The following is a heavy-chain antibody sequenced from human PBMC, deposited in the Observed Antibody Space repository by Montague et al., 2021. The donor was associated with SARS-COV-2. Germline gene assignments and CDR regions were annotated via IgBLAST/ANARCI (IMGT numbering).Heavy chain of an antibody. V-gene: IGHV4-4*02. J-gene: IGHJ4*02. CDR1: GDSISRSNW. Sequence: SETLSLTCTVSGDSISRSNWWTWVRQPPGKGLEWIGEIYHSGSPNYNPSLKSRVTISVDRSTSQFSLNLRSVTAADTAVYYCARKTIYFDYWGQGTLVTVSS. CDR2: IYHSGSP. D-gene: IGHD1/OR15-1a*01. CDR3: ARKTIYFDY.